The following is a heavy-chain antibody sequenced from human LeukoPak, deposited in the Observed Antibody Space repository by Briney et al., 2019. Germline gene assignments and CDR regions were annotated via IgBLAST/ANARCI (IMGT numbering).Heavy chain of an antibody. CDR2: IWYDGSNK. Sequence: GGSLGLSCAASGFTFSSYGMHWVRQAPGKGLEWVAVIWYDGSNKYYADSVKGRFTISRDNSKNTLYLQMNSLRAEDTAVYYCARAYSGSDIFDYWGQGTLVTVSS. V-gene: IGHV3-33*01. D-gene: IGHD1-26*01. J-gene: IGHJ4*02. CDR1: GFTFSSYG. CDR3: ARAYSGSDIFDY.